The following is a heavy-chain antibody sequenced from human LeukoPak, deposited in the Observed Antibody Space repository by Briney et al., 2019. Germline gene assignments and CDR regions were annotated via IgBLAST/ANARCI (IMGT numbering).Heavy chain of an antibody. J-gene: IGHJ4*02. V-gene: IGHV1-69*13. CDR3: ARGVIPYSSFDY. CDR2: IIPIFGTA. CDR1: GGTFSSYA. D-gene: IGHD6-13*01. Sequence: ASVKVPCKASGGTFSSYAISWVRPAPRQGLEWMGGIIPIFGTANYAQKFQGRVTITADEATSTAYMELSSLRSEDTAVYYCARGVIPYSSFDYWGQGTLVTVSS.